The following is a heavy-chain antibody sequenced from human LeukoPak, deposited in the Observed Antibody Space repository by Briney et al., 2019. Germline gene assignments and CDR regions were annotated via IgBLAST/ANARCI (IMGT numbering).Heavy chain of an antibody. V-gene: IGHV3-74*01. CDR3: VRDGGRLNFGNGASFDY. D-gene: IGHD3-10*01. Sequence: GGSLRLSCAASAFTFSNYAMSWVRQAPGKGLVWVSRTKSDGSSTSYADSVKGRFTISRDNAKNTLYLQMNSLRAEDTAMYYCVRDGGRLNFGNGASFDYWGQGTLVTVSS. J-gene: IGHJ4*02. CDR1: AFTFSNYA. CDR2: TKSDGSST.